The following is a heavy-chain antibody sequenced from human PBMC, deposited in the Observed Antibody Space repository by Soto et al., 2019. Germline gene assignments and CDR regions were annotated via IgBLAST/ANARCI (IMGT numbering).Heavy chain of an antibody. J-gene: IGHJ4*02. D-gene: IGHD2-15*01. Sequence: QVQLVQSGAEVKKPGASVKVSCKASGYTFTSYGISWVRQAPGQGLEWMGWISAYNGNTNYAQKPQGRVTVTTDTSPSTAYMELRSLRSDDTAVYYCVVAAQPYYFDYWGQGTLVTVSS. CDR2: ISAYNGNT. V-gene: IGHV1-18*01. CDR1: GYTFTSYG. CDR3: VVAAQPYYFDY.